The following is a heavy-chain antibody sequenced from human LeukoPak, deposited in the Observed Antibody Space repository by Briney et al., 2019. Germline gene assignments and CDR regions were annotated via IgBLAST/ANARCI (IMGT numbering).Heavy chain of an antibody. Sequence: SETLSLTCTVSSGSISTSNYYWGWVRQPPGKGLEWIGEINHSGSTNYNPSLKSRVTISVDTSKNQFSLKLSSVTAADTAVYYCARDKGIAAAGTVFWFDPWGQGTLVTVSS. D-gene: IGHD6-13*01. CDR2: INHSGST. CDR3: ARDKGIAAAGTVFWFDP. J-gene: IGHJ5*02. CDR1: SGSISTSNYY. V-gene: IGHV4-39*07.